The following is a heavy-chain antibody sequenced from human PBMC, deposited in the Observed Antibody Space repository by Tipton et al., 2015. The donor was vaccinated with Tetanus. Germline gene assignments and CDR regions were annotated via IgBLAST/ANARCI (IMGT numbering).Heavy chain of an antibody. V-gene: IGHV5-51*01. CDR1: GYNFTIYR. CDR3: ARRRTTTALSYYFDS. Sequence: QLVQSGAEVKKPGESLKISCKGSGYNFTIYRIGWVRQMPGKGLEWMGIIYPGDSNIRYSPSFQGQVTISADRSISTAYLQWSSLKASDTAMYYCARRRTTTALSYYFDSWGQGTLVTVSS. D-gene: IGHD4-17*01. J-gene: IGHJ4*02. CDR2: IYPGDSNI.